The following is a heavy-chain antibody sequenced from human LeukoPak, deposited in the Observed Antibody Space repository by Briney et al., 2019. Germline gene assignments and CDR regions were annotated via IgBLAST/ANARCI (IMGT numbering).Heavy chain of an antibody. CDR3: AREFGQPNDAFDI. Sequence: GASVKVSCKASGDTFTSYYMHWVRQAPGQGLEWMGIINPSGGSTSYAQKFQGRVTMTRDTSTSTVYMELSSLRSEDTAVYYCAREFGQPNDAFDIWGQGTMVTVSS. J-gene: IGHJ3*02. CDR1: GDTFTSYY. V-gene: IGHV1-46*01. D-gene: IGHD3-10*01. CDR2: INPSGGST.